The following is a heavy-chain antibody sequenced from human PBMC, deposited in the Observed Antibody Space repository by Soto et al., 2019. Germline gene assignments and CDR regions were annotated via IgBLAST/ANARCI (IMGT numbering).Heavy chain of an antibody. J-gene: IGHJ5*02. V-gene: IGHV4-59*01. D-gene: IGHD3-9*01. CDR2: IYCSGST. CDR3: ARVLGVLRYFDGFGNNWFDP. CDR1: GGSISSYY. Sequence: SETLSLTCTVSGGSISSYYWSWIRQPPGKGLEWIGYIYCSGSTNYNPSLKSRVTISVDTSKNQFSLKLSSVTAADTAVYYCARVLGVLRYFDGFGNNWFDPWGQGTLVTVSS.